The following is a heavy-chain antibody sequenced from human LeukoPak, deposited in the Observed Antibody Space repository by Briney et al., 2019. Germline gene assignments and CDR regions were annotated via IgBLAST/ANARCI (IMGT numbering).Heavy chain of an antibody. Sequence: PGGSLRLSCAASGFTFSSYEMNWVRQAPGKGLEWVSYISSSGSNIYYADSVKGRFTISRDNAKNSLYLQMNSLRAEDTAVYYCASIVDTAMVPYIDYWGQGTLVPVSS. J-gene: IGHJ4*02. CDR2: ISSSGSNI. D-gene: IGHD5-18*01. CDR3: ASIVDTAMVPYIDY. V-gene: IGHV3-48*03. CDR1: GFTFSSYE.